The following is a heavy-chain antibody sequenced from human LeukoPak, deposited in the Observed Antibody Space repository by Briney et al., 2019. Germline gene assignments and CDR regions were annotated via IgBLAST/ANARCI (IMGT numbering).Heavy chain of an antibody. J-gene: IGHJ4*02. CDR1: GFTFSTYS. D-gene: IGHD3-22*01. Sequence: GGSLRLSCAASGFTFSTYSMNWVRQAPGKGLEWVSYISSRSSTIYYVDSVKGRFTISRDNAKNSLYLQMNSLRAEDTAVYYCARGYDTSGYYHDYWGQGTLVTVSS. V-gene: IGHV3-48*01. CDR3: ARGYDTSGYYHDY. CDR2: ISSRSSTI.